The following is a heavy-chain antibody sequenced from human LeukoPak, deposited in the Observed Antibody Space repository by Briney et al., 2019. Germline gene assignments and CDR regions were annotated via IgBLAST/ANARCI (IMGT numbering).Heavy chain of an antibody. V-gene: IGHV3-30*04. CDR3: AKEGFALGLFDP. CDR1: GFTFSSYA. Sequence: GGSLRLSCAASGFTFSSYAMHWVRQAPGKGLEWVAVISYDGSNKYYADSVKGRFTISRDNPKNTLYLQMNSLRAEDTAVYYCAKEGFALGLFDPWGQGTLVTVSS. J-gene: IGHJ5*02. CDR2: ISYDGSNK. D-gene: IGHD2-21*01.